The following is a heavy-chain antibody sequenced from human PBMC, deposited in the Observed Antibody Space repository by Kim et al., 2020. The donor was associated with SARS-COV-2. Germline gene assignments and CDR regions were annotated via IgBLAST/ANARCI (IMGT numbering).Heavy chain of an antibody. D-gene: IGHD3-22*01. CDR1: GFTFSSYA. CDR2: IYSGGSST. J-gene: IGHJ6*01. V-gene: IGHV3-23*03. CDR3: AKAGSSGYYYYYYGIDV. Sequence: GGSLRLSCADSGFTFSSYAMSWVRRAPGKGLEWVSVIYSGGSSTYYADSVKGRFTISRDNSKNTLYLQMNSLRAEDTAVYYCAKAGSSGYYYYYYGIDV.